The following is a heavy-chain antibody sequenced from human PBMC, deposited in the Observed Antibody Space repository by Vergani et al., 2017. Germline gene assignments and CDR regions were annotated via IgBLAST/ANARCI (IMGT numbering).Heavy chain of an antibody. J-gene: IGHJ5*02. CDR1: GGSMSGYY. CDR3: GRVTYFYGLGSRLLDL. CDR2: MYHSGST. D-gene: IGHD3-10*01. Sequence: QVRLQESGPGLVKPSETLSLTCSVSGGSMSGYYLRLIRQPPGKELEWIGYMYHSGSTKYNPALETRVTISGDTSKSQFSLKLNSMTAADTAVYYCGRVTYFYGLGSRLLDLWGQGILVTVSS. V-gene: IGHV4-59*01.